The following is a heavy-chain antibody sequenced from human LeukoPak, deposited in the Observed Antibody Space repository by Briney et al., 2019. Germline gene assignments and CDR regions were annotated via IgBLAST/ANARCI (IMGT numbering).Heavy chain of an antibody. CDR3: ARGYCGGDCYGD. CDR2: ISWNSGSI. Sequence: PGRSLRLSCAASGFTFDDYAMHWVRQAPGKGLEWVSGISWNSGSIGYADSVKGRFTISRDNTKSSLYLQMNSLRAEDMAVYYCARGYCGGDCYGDWGQGTLVTVSS. J-gene: IGHJ1*01. CDR1: GFTFDDYA. V-gene: IGHV3-9*03. D-gene: IGHD2-21*02.